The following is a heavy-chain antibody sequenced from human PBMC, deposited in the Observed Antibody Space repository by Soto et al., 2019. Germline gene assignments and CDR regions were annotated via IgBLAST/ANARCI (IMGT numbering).Heavy chain of an antibody. Sequence: PGGSLRLSCAASGFTISSYAMSWVRQAPGKGLEWVSAISGSGGSTYFADSVKGRFTIARDNSKNTLYLQMNSLRAEDTAVYYCAKRVGITIFGVVILPHDYSGQGTLVTVSS. CDR3: AKRVGITIFGVVILPHDY. D-gene: IGHD3-3*01. V-gene: IGHV3-23*01. J-gene: IGHJ4*02. CDR2: ISGSGGST. CDR1: GFTISSYA.